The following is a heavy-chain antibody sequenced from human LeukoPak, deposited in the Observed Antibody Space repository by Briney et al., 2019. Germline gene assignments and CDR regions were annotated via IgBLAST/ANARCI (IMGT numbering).Heavy chain of an antibody. CDR2: INTNSGGT. D-gene: IGHD6-19*01. CDR3: ARDRGYSSGWYDDY. J-gene: IGHJ4*02. CDR1: GYTFTGYY. Sequence: GASVKVSCKASGYTFTGYYMHWVRQAHGQGREGMGRINTNSGGTNYAQKFQGRVTITRDTSRSTAYMELSRLRSDATAVYYCARDRGYSSGWYDDYWGQGTLVTVSS. V-gene: IGHV1-2*06.